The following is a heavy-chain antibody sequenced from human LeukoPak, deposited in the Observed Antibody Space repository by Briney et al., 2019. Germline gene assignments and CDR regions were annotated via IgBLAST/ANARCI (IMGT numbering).Heavy chain of an antibody. CDR1: GYSISSGYY. J-gene: IGHJ6*03. CDR3: ARLADQISYYMDV. CDR2: LHHSGST. V-gene: IGHV4-38-2*01. Sequence: SETLSLTCAVSGYSISSGYYWGWIRQPPGKGLEWIGSLHHSGSTYHNPSLKSRVTISVDTSKNQFSLKLSSVTAADTAVYYCARLADQISYYMDVWGKGTTVTVSS.